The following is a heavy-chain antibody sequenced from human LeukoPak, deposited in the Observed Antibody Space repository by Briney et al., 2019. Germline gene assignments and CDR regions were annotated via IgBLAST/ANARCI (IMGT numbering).Heavy chain of an antibody. V-gene: IGHV4-59*01. Sequence: SETLSLTCTVSGGSISSYYWSWIRQPPGKGLEWIGYIYYSGSTNYNPSLKSRVTISVDTSKNQFSLKLSSATAADTAVYYCARQPPNDYVWGSYRYAGRPFDYWGQGTLVTVSS. CDR3: ARQPPNDYVWGSYRYAGRPFDY. J-gene: IGHJ4*02. D-gene: IGHD3-16*02. CDR2: IYYSGST. CDR1: GGSISSYY.